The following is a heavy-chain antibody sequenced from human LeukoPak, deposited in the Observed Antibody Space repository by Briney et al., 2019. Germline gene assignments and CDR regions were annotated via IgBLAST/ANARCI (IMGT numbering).Heavy chain of an antibody. CDR2: IYYSGTT. D-gene: IGHD3-22*01. V-gene: IGHV4-31*03. CDR1: GGSLSSGGYY. J-gene: IGHJ3*02. CDR3: ARDRLDYYDSSGYYYGAFDI. Sequence: SETLSLTCTVSGGSLSSGGYYWSWLRQHPGTGLEWLGYIYYSGTTYYTASLKSRVTISVATSKNQFSLKLSSVTAADTAVYYCARDRLDYYDSSGYYYGAFDIWGQGTMVTVSS.